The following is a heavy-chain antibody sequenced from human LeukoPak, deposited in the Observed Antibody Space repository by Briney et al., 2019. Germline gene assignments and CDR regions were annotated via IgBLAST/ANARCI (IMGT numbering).Heavy chain of an antibody. CDR1: GFTFSNYS. Sequence: PGGSLRLSCAASGFTFSNYSMNWVRQAPGKGLEWVSFISSSGGYIYYADSVKGRFTISRDNSKNTLYLQMYSLRAEDTAVYYCARDRQLKIESGSFTPLGYWGQGTLVTVSS. D-gene: IGHD1-26*01. CDR2: ISSSGGYI. CDR3: ARDRQLKIESGSFTPLGY. V-gene: IGHV3-21*01. J-gene: IGHJ4*02.